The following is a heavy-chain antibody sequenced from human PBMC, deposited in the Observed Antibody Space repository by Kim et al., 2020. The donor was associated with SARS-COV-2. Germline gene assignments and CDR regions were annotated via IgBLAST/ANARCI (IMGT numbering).Heavy chain of an antibody. D-gene: IGHD4-17*01. CDR1: GYTFTSYA. Sequence: ASVKVSCKASGYTFTSYAMHWVRQAPGQRLEWMGWINAGNGNTKYSQKFQGRVTITRDTSASTAYMELSSLRSEDTAVYYCARDEYGDYLYSQHGMDVWGQGTTVTVSS. V-gene: IGHV1-3*01. J-gene: IGHJ6*02. CDR3: ARDEYGDYLYSQHGMDV. CDR2: INAGNGNT.